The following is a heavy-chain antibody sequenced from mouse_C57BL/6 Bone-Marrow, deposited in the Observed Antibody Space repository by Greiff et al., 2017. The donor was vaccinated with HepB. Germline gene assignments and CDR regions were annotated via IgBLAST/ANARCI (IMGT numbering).Heavy chain of an antibody. Sequence: EVKLMESGPELVKPGASVKISCKASGYSFTDYNMNWVKQSNGKSLEWIGVINPNYGTTSYNQKFKGKATLTVDQSSSTAYMQLNSLTSEDSAVYYCARGIYYGYDGVNWGQGTLVTVSA. CDR3: ARGIYYGYDGVN. CDR2: INPNYGTT. D-gene: IGHD2-2*01. V-gene: IGHV1-39*01. CDR1: GYSFTDYN. J-gene: IGHJ3*01.